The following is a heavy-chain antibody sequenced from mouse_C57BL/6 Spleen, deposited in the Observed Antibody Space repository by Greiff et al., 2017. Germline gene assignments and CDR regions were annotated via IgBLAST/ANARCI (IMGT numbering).Heavy chain of an antibody. CDR3: SRNLGTTMDY. V-gene: IGHV2-9-1*01. D-gene: IGHD2-3*01. Sequence: VQVVESGPGLVAPSQCLSITCTVSGFSLTSYAISWVRQPPGKGLEWLGVIWTGGGTNYNSALKSRLSISKENYKSQVFLKMNSLQTDDTSRYYCSRNLGTTMDYWGQGTSVTVSS. CDR2: IWTGGGT. CDR1: GFSLTSYA. J-gene: IGHJ4*01.